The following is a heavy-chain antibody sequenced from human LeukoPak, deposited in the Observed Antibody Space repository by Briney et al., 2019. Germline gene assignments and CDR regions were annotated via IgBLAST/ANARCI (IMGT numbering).Heavy chain of an antibody. D-gene: IGHD3-3*01. J-gene: IGHJ4*02. CDR2: ISGSGGST. CDR1: GFTFSSYA. Sequence: PGAFLRLSWAASGFTFSSYAMSWVRQAPGKGLEWVSAISGSGGSTYYADFVKGRFTISRDNSKNTLYLQMNSLRAEDTAVYYCAKCGAKYDFWSGYLNSPFDYWGQGTLVTVSS. V-gene: IGHV3-23*01. CDR3: AKCGAKYDFWSGYLNSPFDY.